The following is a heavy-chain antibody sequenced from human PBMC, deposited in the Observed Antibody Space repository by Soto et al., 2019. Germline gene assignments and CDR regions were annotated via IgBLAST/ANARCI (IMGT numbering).Heavy chain of an antibody. V-gene: IGHV4-59*01. CDR2: IYYSGSTDY. CDR1: GGSTTNYY. J-gene: IGHJ5*02. D-gene: IGHD1-26*01. Sequence: SETLSLTCTVSGGSTTNYYWSWIRQPPGKGLEWIGYIYYSGSTDYDYNPSLKSRVTISVDTSKKQFSLTLSSVTAADTAVYYCARGGRAGNWFDPWGQGTLVTVSS. CDR3: ARGGRAGNWFDP.